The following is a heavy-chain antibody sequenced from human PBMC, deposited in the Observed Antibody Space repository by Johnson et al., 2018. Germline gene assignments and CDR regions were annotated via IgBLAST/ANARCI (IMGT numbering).Heavy chain of an antibody. D-gene: IGHD6-13*01. CDR1: GFSFRTYA. CDR3: VKGASAAGTRGAFEI. CDR2: ISAGSART. V-gene: IGHV3-23*04. J-gene: IGHJ3*02. Sequence: VQLVESGGGLVQPGGSLTLSCVASGFSFRTYAMNWVRQASGKGLEWVTLISAGSARTNYAGSVKGRFTISRENSKNCLFLQMNSLRAGDTGVYYYVKGASAAGTRGAFEIWGHGTRLTVSS.